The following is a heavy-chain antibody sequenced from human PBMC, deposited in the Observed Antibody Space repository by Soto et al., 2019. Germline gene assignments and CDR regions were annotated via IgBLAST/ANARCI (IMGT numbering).Heavy chain of an antibody. CDR2: IYDSGTT. J-gene: IGHJ5*02. CDR3: ARQASGYYYGWFDP. V-gene: IGHV4-39*01. Sequence: SETLSLTCTVSGGSISSGGNYWSWIRQHPGKGLEWIGYIYDSGTTYYNPSLKSRVTMSVDTSNNQFSLKLSSVTAADTAVYYCARQASGYYYGWFDPWGQGTLVTVSS. D-gene: IGHD3-22*01. CDR1: GGSISSGGNY.